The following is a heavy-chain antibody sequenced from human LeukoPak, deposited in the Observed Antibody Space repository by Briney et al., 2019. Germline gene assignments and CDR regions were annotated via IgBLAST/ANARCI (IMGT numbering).Heavy chain of an antibody. CDR1: GFTFSSYS. CDR3: ARDPYGSGSYSDY. Sequence: GGSLRLSCAASGFTFSSYSMNWVRQAPGKGLEWVSYISSSSSTIYYADSVKGRFTISRDNAKNSLYLQMNSLRAEDTAVYYCARDPYGSGSYSDYWGQGTLVTVSS. V-gene: IGHV3-48*01. J-gene: IGHJ4*02. CDR2: ISSSSSTI. D-gene: IGHD3-10*01.